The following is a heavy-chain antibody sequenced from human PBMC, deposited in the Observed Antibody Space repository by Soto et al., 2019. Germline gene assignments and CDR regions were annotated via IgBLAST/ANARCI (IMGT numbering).Heavy chain of an antibody. Sequence: QVQLQESGPGLVKPSQTLSLTCTVSGGSISSGGYYWSWIRQHPGKGLEWIGYIYYSGSTYYNPSLKSRVTISVDTSKNQFSLKLSSVTAAATAVYYCARRGGDCISTSCYLDYWGQGTLVTVSS. D-gene: IGHD2-2*01. V-gene: IGHV4-31*03. CDR2: IYYSGST. CDR1: GGSISSGGYY. J-gene: IGHJ4*02. CDR3: ARRGGDCISTSCYLDY.